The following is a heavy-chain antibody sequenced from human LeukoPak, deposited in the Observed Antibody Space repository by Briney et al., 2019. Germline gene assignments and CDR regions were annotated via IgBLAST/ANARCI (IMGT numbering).Heavy chain of an antibody. V-gene: IGHV3-23*01. D-gene: IGHD1-7*01. J-gene: IGHJ4*02. CDR1: GFTFNKYA. CDR3: AKDPNNWNLIIFDY. Sequence: SGGSLRLSCAASGFTFNKYAMNWVRQPPGKGLEWVSSIAGTGGSTYYADSVKGRFTLSRDNSENTLYLQMNSLRAEDTAVYYCAKDPNNWNLIIFDYWGQGTLVTVSS. CDR2: IAGTGGST.